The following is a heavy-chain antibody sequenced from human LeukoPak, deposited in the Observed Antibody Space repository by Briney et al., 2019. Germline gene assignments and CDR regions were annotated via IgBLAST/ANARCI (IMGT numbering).Heavy chain of an antibody. CDR2: IYSGGST. Sequence: GGSLRLSCAASGFTVSSNYMSWVRQAPWKGLEWVSAIYSGGSTYYADSVKGRFTISRDNSKNTLYLQMNSLRAEDTAVYYCARSTLPIYYYGMDVWGQGTTVTVSS. V-gene: IGHV3-53*01. J-gene: IGHJ6*02. CDR3: ARSTLPIYYYGMDV. CDR1: GFTVSSNY.